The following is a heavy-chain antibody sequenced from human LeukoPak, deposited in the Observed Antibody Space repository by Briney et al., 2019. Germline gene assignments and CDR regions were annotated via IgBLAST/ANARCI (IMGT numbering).Heavy chain of an antibody. J-gene: IGHJ4*02. CDR1: GFGFSTYA. D-gene: IGHD2-15*01. CDR2: ISASGGST. Sequence: GASLRLSCAPSGFGFSTYAMSWVRQAPGKGLEWVSAISASGGSTYYAVSVKGRFTISRDNSKNTLYLQMSSLTAEDTAIYYCAKRLGYCSDGNCYFENWGQGTLVTVSS. V-gene: IGHV3-23*01. CDR3: AKRLGYCSDGNCYFEN.